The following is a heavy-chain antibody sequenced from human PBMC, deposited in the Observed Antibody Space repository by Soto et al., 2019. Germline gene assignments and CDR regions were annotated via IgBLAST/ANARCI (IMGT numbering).Heavy chain of an antibody. CDR1: GFTFSSYG. V-gene: IGHV3-30*03. J-gene: IGHJ4*02. D-gene: IGHD2-8*02. Sequence: GGSLRLSCAASGFTFSSYGMHWVRQAPGKGLEWVAVISYEGSNKYYADSLKGRFSISRDNSKNTLYLQMSTLRREDTAVYYCAREYSLAVLAPGYWGQGTLVTVSS. CDR2: ISYEGSNK. CDR3: AREYSLAVLAPGY.